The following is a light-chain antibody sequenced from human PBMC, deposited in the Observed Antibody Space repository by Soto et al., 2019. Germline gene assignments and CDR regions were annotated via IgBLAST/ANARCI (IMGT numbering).Light chain of an antibody. CDR1: QSVSIH. J-gene: IGKJ3*01. V-gene: IGKV3-11*01. CDR3: QQRGNWPPGFT. Sequence: EIVLTQSPATLSLSPGERATLSCRASQSVSIHLAWYQQKGGQAPRLLIYDTSNRATGIPARFGGSGSGTDFTLTISSLETEDSAVYYCQQRGNWPPGFTFGPGTKVDIK. CDR2: DTS.